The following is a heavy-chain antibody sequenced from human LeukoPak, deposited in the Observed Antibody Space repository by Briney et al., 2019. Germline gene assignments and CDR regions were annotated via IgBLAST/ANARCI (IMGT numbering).Heavy chain of an antibody. D-gene: IGHD6-13*01. J-gene: IGHJ4*02. CDR1: GYTFTGYY. Sequence: GASVKVSCKASGYTFTGYYMHWVRQAPGEGLEWMGWINPNSGNTGYAQKFQGRVTMTRNTSISTAYMELSSLRSEDTAVYYCARDSSSWYSGYWGQGTLVTVSS. V-gene: IGHV1-8*02. CDR3: ARDSSSWYSGY. CDR2: INPNSGNT.